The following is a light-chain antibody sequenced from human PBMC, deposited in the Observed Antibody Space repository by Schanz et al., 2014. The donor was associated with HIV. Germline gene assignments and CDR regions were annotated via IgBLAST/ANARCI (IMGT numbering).Light chain of an antibody. CDR3: QVWDSSSDHVV. V-gene: IGLV3-21*04. CDR1: NIGTKS. CDR2: YDS. Sequence: SSELTQPPSVSVAPGKTARITCGGNNIGTKSVHWYQQKPGQAPVLVIYYDSDRPSGIPERLSGSNSGNTATLTISRVEAGDEADYYCQVWDSSSDHVVFGGGIKLTVL. J-gene: IGLJ2*01.